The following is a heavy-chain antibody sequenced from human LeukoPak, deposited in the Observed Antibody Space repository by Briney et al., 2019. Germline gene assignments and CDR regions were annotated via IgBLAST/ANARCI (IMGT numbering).Heavy chain of an antibody. V-gene: IGHV3-30-3*02. CDR3: AKYFYSVDDFRPGRRYFDF. J-gene: IGHJ4*02. D-gene: IGHD3/OR15-3a*01. Sequence: GGSLRLSCAASGFTFSSYAMHWVRQAPGKGLEWVAVISYDGSNKYYVDSVKGRFTISRDNSKNTLYLQMNSLRDEDTAMYFCAKYFYSVDDFRPGRRYFDFWGQGTLVTVSS. CDR2: ISYDGSNK. CDR1: GFTFSSYA.